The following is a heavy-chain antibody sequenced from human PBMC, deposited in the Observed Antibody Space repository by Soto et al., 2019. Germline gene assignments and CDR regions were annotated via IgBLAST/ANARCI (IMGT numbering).Heavy chain of an antibody. CDR3: ARDRTDSGYYTNWLDP. J-gene: IGHJ5*02. CDR1: GGTFGSDA. CDR2: IIPIFGTT. V-gene: IGHV1-69*06. Sequence: SVKVSCKASGGTFGSDAITWVRQAPGQGLDWVGRIIPIFGTTNYAQNLQGRVTISADKSTLTSYMELHSLTSDDTALYYCARDRTDSGYYTNWLDPWGQGTQVTVSS. D-gene: IGHD3-22*01.